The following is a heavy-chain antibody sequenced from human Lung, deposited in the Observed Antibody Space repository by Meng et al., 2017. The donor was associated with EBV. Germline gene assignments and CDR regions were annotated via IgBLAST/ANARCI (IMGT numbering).Heavy chain of an antibody. V-gene: IGHV4-4*02. J-gene: IGHJ4*02. CDR1: SASISSNNY. CDR3: ARAPGNWNFDS. D-gene: IGHD1-20*01. CDR2: IYHNENT. Sequence: QGQLLDPGPGLVKPSGTPSLTCPVSSASISSNNYWTWVRQSPGKGLEWIGEIYHNENTNYNPSLMSRVTMSLDKSKNHFSLNLRSVTAADTAVYFCARAPGNWNFDSWGQGTLVTVSS.